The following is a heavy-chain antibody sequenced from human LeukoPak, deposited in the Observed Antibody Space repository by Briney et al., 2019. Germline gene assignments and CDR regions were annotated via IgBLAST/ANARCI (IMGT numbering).Heavy chain of an antibody. CDR3: ARADSSSWYVNHYYYYGMDV. D-gene: IGHD6-13*01. CDR1: GYTFTSYY. CDR2: INPNSGGT. Sequence: GASVKVSCKASGYTFTSYYMHWVRQAPGQGLEWMGWINPNSGGTNYAQKFQGRVTMTRDTSISTAYMELSRLRSDDTAVYYCARADSSSWYVNHYYYYGMDVWGQGTTVTVSS. V-gene: IGHV1-2*02. J-gene: IGHJ6*02.